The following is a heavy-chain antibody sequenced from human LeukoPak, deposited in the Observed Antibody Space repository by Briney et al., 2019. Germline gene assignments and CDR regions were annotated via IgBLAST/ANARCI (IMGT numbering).Heavy chain of an antibody. J-gene: IGHJ4*02. Sequence: GGSLRLSCAASGFTFSSYAMSWVRQAPGKGLEWVSAISGSGGSTYYADSVKGRFTISRDNSKNTLYLQMNSLRAEDTAVYYCARINCSGGSCYSFPYYFDYWGQGTLVTVSS. D-gene: IGHD2-15*01. CDR3: ARINCSGGSCYSFPYYFDY. CDR2: ISGSGGST. CDR1: GFTFSSYA. V-gene: IGHV3-23*01.